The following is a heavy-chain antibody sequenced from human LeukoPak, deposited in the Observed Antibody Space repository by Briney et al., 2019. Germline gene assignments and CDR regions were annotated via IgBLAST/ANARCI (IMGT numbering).Heavy chain of an antibody. D-gene: IGHD3-16*01. J-gene: IGHJ4*02. CDR2: INHSGGI. CDR1: GVSFSSYY. Sequence: PSETLSLTCAVNGVSFSSYYWSWIRQPPGKGLEWIGEINHSGGINYNPSLKSRVTISVDTPNNQFSLKLSSVTPADTAVYYCATEGRYDNGRWDYYFDYWGQGTLVTVSS. V-gene: IGHV4-34*01. CDR3: ATEGRYDNGRWDYYFDY.